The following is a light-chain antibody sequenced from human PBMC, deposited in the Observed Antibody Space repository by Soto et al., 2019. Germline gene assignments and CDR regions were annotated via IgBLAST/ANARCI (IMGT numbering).Light chain of an antibody. V-gene: IGKV3-15*01. J-gene: IGKJ5*01. CDR2: DAF. Sequence: EIVMTQSPDTLSVSPGERATLSCRASQSVRSYLAWYQQRPGQGPRLLIYDAFTRADGIPARFSGSGFGTEFTLTITSLQSEDSAVYYCQQYKDWPPITFGQGTRLEIK. CDR1: QSVRSY. CDR3: QQYKDWPPIT.